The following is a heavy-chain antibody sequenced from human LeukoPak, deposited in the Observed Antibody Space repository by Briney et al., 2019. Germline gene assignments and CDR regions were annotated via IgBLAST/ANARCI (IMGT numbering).Heavy chain of an antibody. Sequence: GGSLRLSCAASGFTFSTYAMSWVRQAPGKGLEWVAVISYDGSNKYYADSVKGRFTISRDNSKNTLYLQMNSLRAEDTAVYYCAKSGKAYSSSWRDDYWGQGTLVTVSS. CDR2: ISYDGSNK. D-gene: IGHD6-13*01. CDR3: AKSGKAYSSSWRDDY. J-gene: IGHJ4*02. CDR1: GFTFSTYA. V-gene: IGHV3-30*18.